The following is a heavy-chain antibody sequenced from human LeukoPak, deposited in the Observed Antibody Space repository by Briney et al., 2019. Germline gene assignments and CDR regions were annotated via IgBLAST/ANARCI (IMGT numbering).Heavy chain of an antibody. CDR2: IWYDGSNK. CDR3: AKRGEDPVDLDY. J-gene: IGHJ4*02. V-gene: IGHV3-33*06. D-gene: IGHD3-16*01. Sequence: GGSLRLSCTASGFTFSSYGMHWVRQAPGKGLEWVAVIWYDGSNKYYADSVKGRFTISRDNSKNTLYLQMNSLRAEDTAVYYCAKRGEDPVDLDYWGQGTLVTVSS. CDR1: GFTFSSYG.